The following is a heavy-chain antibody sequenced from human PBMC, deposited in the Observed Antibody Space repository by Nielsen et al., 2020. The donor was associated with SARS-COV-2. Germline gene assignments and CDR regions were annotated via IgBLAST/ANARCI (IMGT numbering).Heavy chain of an antibody. J-gene: IGHJ4*02. CDR1: GFTFDDYA. CDR3: AREQLVYFDY. V-gene: IGHV3-9*01. CDR2: ISWNSGSI. Sequence: SLKISCAASGFTFDDYAMHWVRQAPGKGLEWVSGISWNSGSIGYADSVKGRFTISRDNAKNTLYLQMNSLRAEDTAVYYCAREQLVYFDYWGQGTLVTVSS. D-gene: IGHD6-6*01.